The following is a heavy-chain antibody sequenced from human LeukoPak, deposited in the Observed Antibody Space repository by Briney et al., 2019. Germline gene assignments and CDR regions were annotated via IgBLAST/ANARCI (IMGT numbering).Heavy chain of an antibody. D-gene: IGHD3-10*01. CDR1: GFTVSNNY. J-gene: IGHJ4*02. Sequence: GGSLRLSCAASGFTVSNNYMSWVRQAPGKGLEWVSVIYSGGGTYYADSVKGRFTISRDNAKNSLYLQMNSLRADDTAVYYCAREEEWYASGTYYKGFDSWGQGTLVTVSS. CDR2: IYSGGGT. CDR3: AREEEWYASGTYYKGFDS. V-gene: IGHV3-66*01.